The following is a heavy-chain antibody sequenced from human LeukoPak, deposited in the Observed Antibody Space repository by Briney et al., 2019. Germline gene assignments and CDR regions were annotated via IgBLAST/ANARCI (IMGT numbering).Heavy chain of an antibody. CDR2: IHTSGST. CDR1: GASISSTSYC. D-gene: IGHD3-16*01. Sequence: SQTLSLTCTVSGASISSTSYCWGWIRQPAGKGLEWIGHIHTSGSTNYNPSLKSRVTISVDTSKNQFSLKLSSVTAADTAMYYCAREKIGTGTVLGKDYYYMDVWGKGTTVTVSS. J-gene: IGHJ6*03. V-gene: IGHV4-61*09. CDR3: AREKIGTGTVLGKDYYYMDV.